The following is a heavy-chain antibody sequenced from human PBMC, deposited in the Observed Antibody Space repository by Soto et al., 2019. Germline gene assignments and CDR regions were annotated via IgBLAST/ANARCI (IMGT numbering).Heavy chain of an antibody. V-gene: IGHV4-34*01. D-gene: IGHD2-2*01. CDR2: INHSGST. Sequence: SQTLSLTCAVYGGSFSGYYWSWIRQPPGKGLEWIGEINHSGSTNYNPSLKSRVTISVDTSKNQFSLKLSSVTAADTAVYYCARGRGGYCSSTSCPIDYWGQGTLVTVSS. J-gene: IGHJ4*02. CDR1: GGSFSGYY. CDR3: ARGRGGYCSSTSCPIDY.